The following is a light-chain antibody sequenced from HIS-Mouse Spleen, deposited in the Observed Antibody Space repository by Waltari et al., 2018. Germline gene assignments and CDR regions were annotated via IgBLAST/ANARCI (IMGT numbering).Light chain of an antibody. V-gene: IGKV3-11*01. Sequence: EIVLTQSLATLSLSPGERATLSCRPSQSVSSYLAWYQQKPGQAPRLLIYDASNRATGIPARFSGSGSGTDFTLTISSLEPEDFAVYYCQQRSNWPPTFGQGTRLEIK. CDR3: QQRSNWPPT. J-gene: IGKJ5*01. CDR1: QSVSSY. CDR2: DAS.